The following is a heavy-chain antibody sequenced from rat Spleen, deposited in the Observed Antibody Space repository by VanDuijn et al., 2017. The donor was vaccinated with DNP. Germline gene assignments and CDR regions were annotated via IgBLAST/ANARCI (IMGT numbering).Heavy chain of an antibody. CDR2: INKDSNTI. CDR3: AKGPNYVGYSDYFDY. J-gene: IGHJ2*01. CDR1: GFSFNDYW. Sequence: EVKLVESGGGLVQPGRSLQLSCAASGFSFNDYWMGWVRQAPGKGLEWIGQINKDSNTINYTPSLEDKFTISRDNAQNTLFLQMNKLGSEDTAIYYGAKGPNYVGYSDYFDYWGQGVMVTVSS. V-gene: IGHV4-2*01. D-gene: IGHD1-11*01.